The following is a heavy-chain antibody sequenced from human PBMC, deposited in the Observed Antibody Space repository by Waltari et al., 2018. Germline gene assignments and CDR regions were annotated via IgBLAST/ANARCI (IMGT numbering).Heavy chain of an antibody. Sequence: EVQLVQSGAEVKKPGATVKISCKVSGYTFTDYYMHWVQQAPGKGLEWMGIVHPEDGEKSNADNFQVRVTITADTSTDTADMELSSLRSEDTAVYYCATEKDYGDPGGARTTDYWGQGTLVTVSS. V-gene: IGHV1-69-2*01. CDR3: ATEKDYGDPGGARTTDY. J-gene: IGHJ4*02. CDR2: VHPEDGEK. CDR1: GYTFTDYY. D-gene: IGHD4-17*01.